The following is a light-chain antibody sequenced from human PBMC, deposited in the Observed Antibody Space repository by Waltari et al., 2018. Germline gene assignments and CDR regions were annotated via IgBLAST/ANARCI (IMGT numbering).Light chain of an antibody. Sequence: EIVLTQSPVTLSLSPGERATLSCRASQIIFGYLAWYQQKPGQSPRLLIYDASNRAAGIPARFVGSGSGTEFTLTISSLEPEDSAVYYCQHRRNWPLTFGGGTKVEIK. CDR2: DAS. J-gene: IGKJ4*01. CDR3: QHRRNWPLT. CDR1: QIIFGY. V-gene: IGKV3-11*01.